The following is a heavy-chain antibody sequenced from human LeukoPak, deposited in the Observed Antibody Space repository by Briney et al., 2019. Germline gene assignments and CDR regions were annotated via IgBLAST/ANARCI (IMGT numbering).Heavy chain of an antibody. CDR2: IYYSGST. CDR3: ARVPRLLRCIDY. Sequence: SETLSLTCTVSGGSISSGGYYWSWIRQHPGTGLEWIGYIYYSGSTYYNPSLKSRVTISVDTSKNQFSLKLSSVTAADTAVYYCARVPRLLRCIDYWGQGTLVTVSS. D-gene: IGHD4-17*01. J-gene: IGHJ4*02. CDR1: GGSISSGGYY. V-gene: IGHV4-31*03.